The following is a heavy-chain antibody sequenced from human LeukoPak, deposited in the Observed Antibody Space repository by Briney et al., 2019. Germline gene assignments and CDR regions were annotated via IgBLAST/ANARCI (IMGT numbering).Heavy chain of an antibody. CDR2: IGVAANT. CDR3: AKLTGYSSSSDF. Sequence: GGSLRLSCAASGFTFSSYDMHWVRQATGKGLEWVSAIGVAANTFYSGSVKGRFTISRENAKNSLYLLMSSLRAEDTAVYYCAKLTGYSSSSDFWGQGTLVTVSS. D-gene: IGHD6-13*01. CDR1: GFTFSSYD. V-gene: IGHV3-13*01. J-gene: IGHJ4*02.